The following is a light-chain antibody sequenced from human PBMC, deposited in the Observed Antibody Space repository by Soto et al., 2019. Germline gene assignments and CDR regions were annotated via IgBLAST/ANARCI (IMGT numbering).Light chain of an antibody. V-gene: IGKV1-39*01. CDR2: AAS. J-gene: IGKJ1*01. Sequence: DIQMTQSPSSLSASVGDRVTISCRASQDISSSLNWYQHKSGKAPKLLIYAASGLHSGVPSRFSGSGSGTDFTLTISSLQPEDFATYYCQHYDSYSEAFGQGTKV. CDR3: QHYDSYSEA. CDR1: QDISSS.